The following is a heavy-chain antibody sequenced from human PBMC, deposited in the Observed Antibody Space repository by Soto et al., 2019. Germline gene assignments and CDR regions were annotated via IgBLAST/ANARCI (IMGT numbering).Heavy chain of an antibody. Sequence: EVQLVESGGGLVQPGGSLRLSCAASGISVSRNYMSWVRQAPGKGLEWVSLIYSGGSTDYADSVKGRFSISRDNSKNTVYLQMNSLRVDDTAVYYCAGGNNVEEMDWGQGTLVTVSS. J-gene: IGHJ4*02. V-gene: IGHV3-66*01. CDR3: AGGNNVEEMD. CDR1: GISVSRNY. CDR2: IYSGGST. D-gene: IGHD3-16*01.